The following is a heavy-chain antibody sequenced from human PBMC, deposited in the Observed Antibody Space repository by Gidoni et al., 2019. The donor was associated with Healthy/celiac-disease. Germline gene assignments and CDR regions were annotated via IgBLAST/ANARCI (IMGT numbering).Heavy chain of an antibody. V-gene: IGHV4-59*08. CDR3: ATLKRGYYGSGSYFFQH. Sequence: QVQLQESGPGLVKPSETLSLTCTVSGGSISSYYLSWIRQPPGKGLEWIGYIYYSGMTNYNPSLKSRVTISVDTSKNQFSLKLSSVTAADTAVYYCATLKRGYYGSGSYFFQHWGQGTLVTVSS. D-gene: IGHD3-10*01. CDR1: GGSISSYY. J-gene: IGHJ1*01. CDR2: IYYSGMT.